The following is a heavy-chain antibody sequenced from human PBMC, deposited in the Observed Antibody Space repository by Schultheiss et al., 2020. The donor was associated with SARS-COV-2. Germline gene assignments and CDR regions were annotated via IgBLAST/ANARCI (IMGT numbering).Heavy chain of an antibody. V-gene: IGHV5-10-1*01. CDR1: GYNFNTYF. Sequence: GESLKISCRGSGYNFNTYFIAWVRQMPGKGLEWMGNIDPSDSQTNYSPSFQGHVTISADKSISTAYLQWSSLKASDTAMYYCARPRELGDYYYMDVWGKGTTVTVSS. CDR2: IDPSDSQT. CDR3: ARPRELGDYYYMDV. J-gene: IGHJ6*03. D-gene: IGHD3-10*01.